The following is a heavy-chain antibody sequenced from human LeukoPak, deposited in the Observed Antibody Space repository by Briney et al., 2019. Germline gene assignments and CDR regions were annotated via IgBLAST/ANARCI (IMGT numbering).Heavy chain of an antibody. CDR2: IYPGDSDT. J-gene: IGHJ6*03. D-gene: IGHD2-2*01. CDR1: GYSFTSYW. Sequence: GESLKISCKGSGYSFTSYWIGWVRQMPGKGLEWMGIIYPGDSDTRYSPSFQGQVTISADKSISTAYLQWSSLKASDTAMYYCARRRIHCSSTSCYGACYYYYMDVWGKGTTVTVSS. V-gene: IGHV5-51*01. CDR3: ARRRIHCSSTSCYGACYYYYMDV.